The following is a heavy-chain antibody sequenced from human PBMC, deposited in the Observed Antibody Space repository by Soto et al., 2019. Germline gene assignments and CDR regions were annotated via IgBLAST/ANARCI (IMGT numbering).Heavy chain of an antibody. Sequence: QVQLVQSGAEVKEPGASVKVSCKASGYTFTSFYIHWVRQAPGQGLEWMAIINPTGGSTNYAQRFRGRVTLTMDTSTSTVYMELSGLRSEHTAVYYCARNLASADVWGQGTLVTVSS. CDR2: INPTGGST. V-gene: IGHV1-46*01. J-gene: IGHJ4*02. D-gene: IGHD6-13*01. CDR1: GYTFTSFY. CDR3: ARNLASADV.